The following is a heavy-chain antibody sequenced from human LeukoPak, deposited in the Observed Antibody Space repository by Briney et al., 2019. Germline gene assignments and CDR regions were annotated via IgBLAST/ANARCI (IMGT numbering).Heavy chain of an antibody. V-gene: IGHV1-2*02. J-gene: IGHJ4*02. Sequence: ASVTVSCKASGYTFTGYYMHWVRQAPAQGLEWMGWISPNSGGTNYAQKFQGRVTMTRDTSISTAYMELSRLRSDDTAVYYCARGRKRITIFGVVPCFDYWGQGTLVTVSS. CDR1: GYTFTGYY. D-gene: IGHD3-3*01. CDR2: ISPNSGGT. CDR3: ARGRKRITIFGVVPCFDY.